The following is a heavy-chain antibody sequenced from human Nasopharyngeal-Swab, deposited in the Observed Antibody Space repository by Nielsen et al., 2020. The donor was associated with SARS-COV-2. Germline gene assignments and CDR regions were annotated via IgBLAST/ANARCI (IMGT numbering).Heavy chain of an antibody. CDR3: AREGGLVGTMIVVDRGYWYFDL. CDR1: GYTFTSYA. Sequence: ASVKVSCKASGYTFTSYAMHWVRQAPGQRLEWMGWINAGNGNTKYSQKFQGRVTITRDTSASTAYMELSSLRSEDTAVYYCAREGGLVGTMIVVDRGYWYFDLWGRGTLVTVSS. D-gene: IGHD3-22*01. J-gene: IGHJ2*01. V-gene: IGHV1-3*01. CDR2: INAGNGNT.